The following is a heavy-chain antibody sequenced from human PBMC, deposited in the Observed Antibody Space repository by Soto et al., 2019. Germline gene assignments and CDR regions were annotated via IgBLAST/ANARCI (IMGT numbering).Heavy chain of an antibody. Sequence: EVQLVESGGGLVKPGWSLRLSCAASGFTVSSNYISWVRQAPGKGLEWVSVIYSGGSTYSADSVKDRVTISRNNSKNTLYLQMNSLRAEDTAVYYCASHRVGGSFVPGREGPLVTFSS. D-gene: IGHD1-26*01. CDR2: IYSGGST. J-gene: IGHJ5*02. V-gene: IGHV3-66*04. CDR1: GFTVSSNY. CDR3: ASHRVGGSFVP.